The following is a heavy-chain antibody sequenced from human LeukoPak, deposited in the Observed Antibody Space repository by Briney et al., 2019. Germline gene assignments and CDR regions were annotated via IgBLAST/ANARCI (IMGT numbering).Heavy chain of an antibody. D-gene: IGHD1-26*01. Sequence: GGSLRLSCAASGFTFSNAWMSWVRQAPGKGLEWVGRIKSKTDGGTTDYAAPVEGRFTISRDDSKNTLYLQMNSLKTEDTAVYYCARENGGSYPYWGQGTLVTVSS. CDR1: GFTFSNAW. J-gene: IGHJ4*02. CDR2: IKSKTDGGTT. CDR3: ARENGGSYPY. V-gene: IGHV3-15*01.